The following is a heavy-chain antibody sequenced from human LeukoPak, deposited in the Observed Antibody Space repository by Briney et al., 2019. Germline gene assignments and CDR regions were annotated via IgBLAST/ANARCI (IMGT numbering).Heavy chain of an antibody. CDR3: AKRFRGTSGLYYFDS. CDR2: IRGSGDST. Sequence: GGSLRLSCSASGFTFSTYAMSWVRQPPGKGLEWVSAIRGSGDSTYYAESVKGRFTISRDNSKNTLYLQMNSLRAEDTAVYYCAKRFRGTSGLYYFDSWGQGTLVTVSS. V-gene: IGHV3-23*01. CDR1: GFTFSTYA. D-gene: IGHD2/OR15-2a*01. J-gene: IGHJ4*02.